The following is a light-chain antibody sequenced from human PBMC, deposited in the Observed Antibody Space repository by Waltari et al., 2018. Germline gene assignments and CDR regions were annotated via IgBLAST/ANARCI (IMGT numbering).Light chain of an antibody. V-gene: IGLV3-9*01. CDR3: HVWDSGTEF. Sequence: SYELTQPLSVSVALGQTAKMTCGGDSVGRKNVHWYQQKPGQAPLLVIYRDGNRPSGIPERFAASNSGNMATLTISGAQVADEADYYCHVWDSGTEFVGGGTKLTVL. CDR1: SVGRKN. J-gene: IGLJ2*01. CDR2: RDG.